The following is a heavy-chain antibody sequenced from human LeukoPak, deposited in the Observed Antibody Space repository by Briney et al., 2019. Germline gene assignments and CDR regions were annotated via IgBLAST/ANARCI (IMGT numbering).Heavy chain of an antibody. CDR3: AKVAAGTIDHAFDI. CDR1: GFTFDDYA. J-gene: IGHJ3*02. D-gene: IGHD6-13*01. V-gene: IGHV3-9*01. Sequence: PGRSLRLSCAASGFTFDDYAMHWVRQAPGKGLEWVSGISWNSGSIGYADSVKGRFTISRDNAKNSLYLQMYSLRAEDTALYYCAKVAAGTIDHAFDIWGQGTMVTVSS. CDR2: ISWNSGSI.